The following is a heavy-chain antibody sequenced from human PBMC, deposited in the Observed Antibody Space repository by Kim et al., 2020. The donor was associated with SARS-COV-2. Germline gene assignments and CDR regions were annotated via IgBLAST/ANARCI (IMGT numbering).Heavy chain of an antibody. CDR3: ARGLEMATILGWFDP. V-gene: IGHV1-46*01. CDR1: GYTFTSYY. Sequence: ASVKVSCKASGYTFTSYYMHWVRQAPGQGLEWMGIINPSGGSTSYAQKFQGRVTMTRDTSTSTVYMELSSLRSEDTAVYYCARGLEMATILGWFDPWGQGTLVTVSS. J-gene: IGHJ5*02. D-gene: IGHD5-12*01. CDR2: INPSGGST.